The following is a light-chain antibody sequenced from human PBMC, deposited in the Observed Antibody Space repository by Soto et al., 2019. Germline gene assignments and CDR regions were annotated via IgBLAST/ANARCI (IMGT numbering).Light chain of an antibody. V-gene: IGLV2-23*01. CDR2: EGS. CDR1: SSDVGSYNL. J-gene: IGLJ1*01. CDR3: CSYAGSSTSYV. Sequence: QSALTQPASVSGSPGQSITISCTGTSSDVGSYNLVSWYQQHPGKAPKLMIYEGSKRPSGVSNRFSGSKSGNTASLTITGLLDEDEADYYCCSYAGSSTSYVFGTGTKVTVL.